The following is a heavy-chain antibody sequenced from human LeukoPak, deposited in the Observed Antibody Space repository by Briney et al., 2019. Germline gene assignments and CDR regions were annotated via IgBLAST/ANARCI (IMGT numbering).Heavy chain of an antibody. Sequence: PSETLSLTCIVSGGSISSSSYYWSWIRQPPGKGLEWIGYIYYSGSTNYNPSLKSRVTISVDTSKNQFSLKLSSVTAADTAVYYCARDGGTMVREVYYYYGMDVWGQGTTVTVSS. CDR2: IYYSGST. J-gene: IGHJ6*02. CDR1: GGSISSSSYY. V-gene: IGHV4-61*01. D-gene: IGHD3-10*01. CDR3: ARDGGTMVREVYYYYGMDV.